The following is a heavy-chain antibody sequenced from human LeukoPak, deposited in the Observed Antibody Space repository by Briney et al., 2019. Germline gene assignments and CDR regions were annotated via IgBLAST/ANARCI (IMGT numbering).Heavy chain of an antibody. J-gene: IGHJ4*02. V-gene: IGHV3-48*03. D-gene: IGHD1-26*01. CDR3: AKDSSVWVVGAISFFDY. Sequence: GGSLRLSCAASGFFFTNYEMNWVRQAPGNGLEWVSYISSSGSTPYYADSVKGRFTISRDNATTSLYLQMNSLRAEDTAVYYCAKDSSVWVVGAISFFDYWGQGTLVTVSS. CDR1: GFFFTNYE. CDR2: ISSSGSTP.